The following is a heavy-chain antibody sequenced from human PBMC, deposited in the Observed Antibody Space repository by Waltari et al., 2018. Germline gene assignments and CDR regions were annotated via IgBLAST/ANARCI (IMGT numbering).Heavy chain of an antibody. D-gene: IGHD6-13*01. J-gene: IGHJ5*02. CDR2: IYTSGST. V-gene: IGHV4-61*02. CDR3: ARDGSSWP. CDR1: GGSIDSGSYY. Sequence: QVQLQESGPGLVKPSQTLSLTCTVSGGSIDSGSYYWSWIRQSAGKGLEWIGRIYTSGSTNYNPSLKSRVTISVDTSKNQFSLNLSSVTAADTAVYYCARDGSSWPWGQGTLVTVSS.